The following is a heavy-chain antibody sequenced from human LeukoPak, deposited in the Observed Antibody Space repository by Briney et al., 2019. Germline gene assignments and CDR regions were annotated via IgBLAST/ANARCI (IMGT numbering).Heavy chain of an antibody. Sequence: SETLSLTCTVSGGSISSGDQFWSWIRQTPGKGLEWIGYIYYSGNTYYNPSLKSRVSISVDTSKNQFSLKLRSVTAADTAVYYCARVVGDVLTGYYYYFDYWGQGTLVTVSS. CDR1: GGSISSGDQF. D-gene: IGHD3-9*01. CDR2: IYYSGNT. V-gene: IGHV4-30-4*08. CDR3: ARVVGDVLTGYYYYFDY. J-gene: IGHJ4*02.